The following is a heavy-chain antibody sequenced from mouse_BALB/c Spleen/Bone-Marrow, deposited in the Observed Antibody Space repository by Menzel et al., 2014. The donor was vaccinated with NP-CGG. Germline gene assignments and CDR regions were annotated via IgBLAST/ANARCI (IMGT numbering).Heavy chain of an antibody. CDR1: GYTFTSYW. Sequence: QVQLQQSGAELVKPGASVKLSCKASGYTFTSYWMHWVKQRPGQGLEWIGEIDPSDSYTNYNQKFKGKATLTVDKSSSTAYMQLSSLTSEDFAVYYCAITTVVATGDYWGQGTTLTVSS. CDR2: IDPSDSYT. D-gene: IGHD1-1*01. CDR3: AITTVVATGDY. J-gene: IGHJ2*01. V-gene: IGHV1-69*02.